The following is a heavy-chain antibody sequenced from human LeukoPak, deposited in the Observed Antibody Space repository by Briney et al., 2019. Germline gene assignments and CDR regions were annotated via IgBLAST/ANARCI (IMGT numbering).Heavy chain of an antibody. D-gene: IGHD1-26*01. V-gene: IGHV4-61*02. CDR1: GGSISSGSYY. CDR2: MYTSGST. J-gene: IGHJ4*02. CDR3: SRDMSGSSSLGSSIDY. Sequence: SETLSLTCTVSGGSISSGSYYWSWIRQPAGKGLEWIGRMYTSGSTNYNPSLKSRVAISVDAPKNQFSLKLSSVTDADTAVYYCSRDMSGSSSLGSSIDYWGQGTLVTVSS.